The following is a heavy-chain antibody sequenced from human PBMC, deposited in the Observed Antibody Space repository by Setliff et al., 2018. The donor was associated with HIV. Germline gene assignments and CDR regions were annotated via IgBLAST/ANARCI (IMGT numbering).Heavy chain of an antibody. CDR2: IVPILGTA. J-gene: IGHJ1*01. D-gene: IGHD3-22*01. CDR3: ARGADASGYFYREYFQH. Sequence: SVKVSCKASGGSFSSYDISWVRQAPGQGLDWMGGIVPILGTARYAQKFQGRVTITADESATTVYMEMSGLTSEDTAIYYCARGADASGYFYREYFQHWGQGTLVTVSS. CDR1: GGSFSSYD. V-gene: IGHV1-69*13.